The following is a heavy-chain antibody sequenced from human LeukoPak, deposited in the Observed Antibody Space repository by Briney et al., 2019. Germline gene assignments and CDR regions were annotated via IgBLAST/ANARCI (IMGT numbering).Heavy chain of an antibody. V-gene: IGHV4-4*07. D-gene: IGHD3-10*01. CDR1: GGSISSYY. J-gene: IGHJ6*03. CDR2: IYTSGST. Sequence: PSETLSLTCTVSGGSISSYYWSWIRQPAGKGLEWIGRIYTSGSTNYNPSLKSRVTMSVDTSKNQFSLKLSSVTAADTAVYYCARGRSSMVRGYYYYYMDVWGKGTTVTISS. CDR3: ARGRSSMVRGYYYYYMDV.